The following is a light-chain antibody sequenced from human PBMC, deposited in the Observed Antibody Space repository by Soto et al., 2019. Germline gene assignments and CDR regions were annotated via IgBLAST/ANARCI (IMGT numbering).Light chain of an antibody. CDR2: GAS. CDR3: QQYGSSPWT. Sequence: EIVFTQSPGTLPLSPGERATLSCRASQSVSSSYLAWYQQKPGQAPRLLIYGASSRATGIPDRFSGSGSGTDFTLTISRXEPEDFAVYYCQQYGSSPWTFGQGTKVDIK. CDR1: QSVSSSY. J-gene: IGKJ1*01. V-gene: IGKV3-20*01.